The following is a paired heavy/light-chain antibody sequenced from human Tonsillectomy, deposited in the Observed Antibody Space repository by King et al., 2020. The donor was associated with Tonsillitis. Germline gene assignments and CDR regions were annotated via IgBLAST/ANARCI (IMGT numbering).Heavy chain of an antibody. V-gene: IGHV4-59*02. CDR1: GGSVSSFY. CDR3: ARGGATQGGTAFDI. CDR2: IHHSGST. D-gene: IGHD1-26*01. J-gene: IGHJ3*02. Sequence: QVQLQESGQGLVKPSETLSLICTVSGGSVSSFYWSWIRQPPGKGLEWIGYIHHSGSTNYNPSLKSRVTMSVDRSENQLSLSLNSVTAADTAVYFCARGGATQGGTAFDIWGQGTKVTVSS.
Light chain of an antibody. CDR3: QQSYRGPFT. CDR2: GAS. V-gene: IGKV1-39*01. J-gene: IGKJ3*01. CDR1: QTIYTY. Sequence: DIQMTQSPSSLSASVGDRVTITCRASQTIYTYLNWYQQRPGEAPKLLIYGASTLHSGVPSRFSGSESGPNFTLTISRLQPGDFATYYCQQSYRGPFTFGPGSTVIIK.